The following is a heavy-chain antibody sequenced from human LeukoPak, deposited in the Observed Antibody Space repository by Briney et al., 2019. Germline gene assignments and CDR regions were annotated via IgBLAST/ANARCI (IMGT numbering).Heavy chain of an antibody. CDR2: NSAYNGNT. J-gene: IGHJ4*01. Sequence: ASVNVFCKASGYTFTSYGIRWVRQAPGQGREWMGWNSAYNGNTNYAQKLQGRVTMTTHTSTSTAYMELRSLRSDDTAVYYCARDDIFYHSFDSWGPGTLVTVSS. CDR3: ARDDIFYHSFDS. D-gene: IGHD3-9*01. CDR1: GYTFTSYG. V-gene: IGHV1-18*04.